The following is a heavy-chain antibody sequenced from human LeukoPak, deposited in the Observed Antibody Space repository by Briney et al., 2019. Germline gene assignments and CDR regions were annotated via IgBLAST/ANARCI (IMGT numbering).Heavy chain of an antibody. D-gene: IGHD2-2*02. CDR1: GYTFTGYY. CDR2: TDPDSGGT. V-gene: IGHV1-2*02. Sequence: GAAVRVACKTAGYTFTGYYLHWVRQAPGQRPEWMGRTDPDSGGTHYGQKFQGRVTVTRDTSITTVYMELSGLTSVDTAVYYCARVPGPYTTSRFDFWGQGTLVTVSS. CDR3: ARVPGPYTTSRFDF. J-gene: IGHJ4*02.